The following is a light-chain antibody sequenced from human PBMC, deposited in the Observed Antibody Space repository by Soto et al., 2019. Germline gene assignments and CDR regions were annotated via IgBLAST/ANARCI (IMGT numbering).Light chain of an antibody. CDR3: QQHSDYPLT. V-gene: IGKV3-15*01. Sequence: EIVMTQSPATLSVSPGERVTLSCRASQSVSSNLAWYQQKPGQSPRLLIYGASTRATGIPARFSGSGSGTEFTLTISSLQSEDFAVYYCQQHSDYPLTCGGGTKVDIK. CDR1: QSVSSN. CDR2: GAS. J-gene: IGKJ4*01.